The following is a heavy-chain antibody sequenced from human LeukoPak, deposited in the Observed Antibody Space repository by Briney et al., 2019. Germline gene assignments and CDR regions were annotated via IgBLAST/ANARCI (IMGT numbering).Heavy chain of an antibody. CDR1: GGSFSGYY. D-gene: IGHD4-17*01. CDR3: ATDYGTDY. J-gene: IGHJ4*02. Sequence: SETLSLTCAVYGGSFSGYYWSWIRQPPGKGLEWIGEINHSGSTNYNPSLKSRVTISVDTSKNQFSLNLSSVTAADSAMYYCATDYGTDYWGQGTLVTVSS. CDR2: INHSGST. V-gene: IGHV4-34*01.